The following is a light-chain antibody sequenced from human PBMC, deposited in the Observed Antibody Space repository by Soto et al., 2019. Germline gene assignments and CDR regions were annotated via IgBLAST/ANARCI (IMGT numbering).Light chain of an antibody. CDR1: QSVSSNY. V-gene: IGKV3-20*01. CDR3: QKYGSAFT. Sequence: EIVLTQSPGTLSLSPGERATLSCRASQSVSSNYLAWYQHKPGQGPRLLIYAASSRATGIPDRFSGSGSGTDFALTISRLEPEGSALYYCQKYGSAFTFGPGTKVEI. CDR2: AAS. J-gene: IGKJ3*01.